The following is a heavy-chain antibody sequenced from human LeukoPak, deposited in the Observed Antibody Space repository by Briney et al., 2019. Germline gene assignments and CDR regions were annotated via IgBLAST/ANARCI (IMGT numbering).Heavy chain of an antibody. Sequence: GGSLRLSCAASGFTFSSYWMSWVRQAPGKGLEWVANIKQDGSEEYYVDSVKGRFTISRDNAKNSLYLQMNSLRAEDTAVYYCARALRYFDWLLFFRGQGTLVTVSS. D-gene: IGHD3-9*01. CDR1: GFTFSSYW. V-gene: IGHV3-7*01. J-gene: IGHJ4*02. CDR3: ARALRYFDWLLFF. CDR2: IKQDGSEE.